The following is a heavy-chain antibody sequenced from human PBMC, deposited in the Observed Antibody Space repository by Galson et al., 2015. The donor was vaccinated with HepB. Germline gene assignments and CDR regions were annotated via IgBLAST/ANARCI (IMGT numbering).Heavy chain of an antibody. V-gene: IGHV3-66*01. Sequence: SLRLSCAASGFTVSSNYMSWVRQAPGKGLEWVSVIYSGGSTYYANSVKGRFTISRDNSKNTLYLQMNSLRAEDTAVYYCASGDHYDRIDYWGQGTLVTVSS. CDR2: IYSGGST. J-gene: IGHJ4*02. D-gene: IGHD3-22*01. CDR1: GFTVSSNY. CDR3: ASGDHYDRIDY.